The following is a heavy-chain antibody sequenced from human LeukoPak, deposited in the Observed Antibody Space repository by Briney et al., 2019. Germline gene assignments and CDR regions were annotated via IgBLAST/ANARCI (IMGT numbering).Heavy chain of an antibody. CDR3: AREHQGRGMATILWDAFDI. Sequence: ASVKVSCKASGYTFTSYYMRWVRQAPGQGLEWMGIINPSGGSTSYAQKFQGRVTMTRDMSTSTVYMELSSLRSEDTAVYYCAREHQGRGMATILWDAFDIWGQGTMVTVSS. D-gene: IGHD5-24*01. J-gene: IGHJ3*02. CDR2: INPSGGST. V-gene: IGHV1-46*01. CDR1: GYTFTSYY.